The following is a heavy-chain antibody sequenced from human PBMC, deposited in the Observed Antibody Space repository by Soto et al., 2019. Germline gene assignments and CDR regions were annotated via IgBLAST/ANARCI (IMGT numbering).Heavy chain of an antibody. Sequence: SETLSLTCTVSGGSISSSSYYWGWIRQPPGKGLEWIGSIYYSGSTYYNPSLKRRVTISVDTSKNQFSLKLSSVTAADTAVYYCARHYGSGRIYGMDVWGQGTTVTVSS. CDR2: IYYSGST. CDR1: GGSISSSSYY. V-gene: IGHV4-39*01. CDR3: ARHYGSGRIYGMDV. D-gene: IGHD3-10*01. J-gene: IGHJ6*02.